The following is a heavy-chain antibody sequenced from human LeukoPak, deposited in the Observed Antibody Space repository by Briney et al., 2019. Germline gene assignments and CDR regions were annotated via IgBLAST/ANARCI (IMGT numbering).Heavy chain of an antibody. CDR3: ARGPRGRITIFGVVITPGPFDY. CDR1: GGSFSGYY. CDR2: INHSEST. J-gene: IGHJ4*02. D-gene: IGHD3-3*01. V-gene: IGHV4-34*01. Sequence: PSETLSLTCAVYGGSFSGYYWSWIRQPPGKGLEWIGEINHSESTNYNPSLKSRVTISVDTSKNQFSLKLSSVTAADTAVYYCARGPRGRITIFGVVITPGPFDYWGQGTLVTVSS.